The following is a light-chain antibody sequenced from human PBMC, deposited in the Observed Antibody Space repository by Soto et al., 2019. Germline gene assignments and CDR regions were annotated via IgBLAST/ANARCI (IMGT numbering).Light chain of an antibody. CDR1: QDIAIY. CDR3: QQYNSYSLT. CDR2: AAS. Sequence: IQLTQSPSSLSASVGDRVTITCRASQDIAIYLAWYQQKPGEVPKLLIYAASTLYGGVPSRFSGSGSGTDFALTITSLQPDDFATYYCQQYNSYSLTFGGGTKVDI. V-gene: IGKV1-9*01. J-gene: IGKJ4*01.